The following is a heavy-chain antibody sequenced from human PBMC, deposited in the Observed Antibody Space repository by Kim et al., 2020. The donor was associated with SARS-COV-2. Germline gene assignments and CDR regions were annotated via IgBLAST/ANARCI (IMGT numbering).Heavy chain of an antibody. V-gene: IGHV3-23*01. CDR1: GFTFSSYA. D-gene: IGHD3-3*01. CDR2: ISGSGGST. CDR3: AAASYDFYYYGMDV. J-gene: IGHJ6*02. Sequence: GGSLRLSCAASGFTFSSYAMSWVRQAPGKGLEWVSAISGSGGSTYYADSVKGRFTISRDNSKNTLYLQMNSLRAEDTAVYYCAAASYDFYYYGMDVWGQGTTVTVSS.